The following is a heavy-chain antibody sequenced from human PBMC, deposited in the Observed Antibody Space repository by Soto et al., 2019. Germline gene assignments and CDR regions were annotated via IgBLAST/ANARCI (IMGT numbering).Heavy chain of an antibody. V-gene: IGHV4-34*01. D-gene: IGHD2-2*01. J-gene: IGHJ5*02. CDR3: ARGLTYCSSTTCAETRFDP. CDR1: AGSFSDNY. CDR2: INQSGST. Sequence: SLTCAVYAGSFSDNYWSWIRQPPGKGLEWIGEINQSGSTNYNPSLKSRVTISVDTSKNQFSLKLSSVTAADTAVYYCARGLTYCSSTTCAETRFDPWGQGTLVTVSS.